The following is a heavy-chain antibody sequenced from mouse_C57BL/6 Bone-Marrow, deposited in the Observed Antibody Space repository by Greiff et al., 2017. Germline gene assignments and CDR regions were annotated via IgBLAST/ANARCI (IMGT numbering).Heavy chain of an antibody. Sequence: QVQLQQPGAELVMPGASVKLSCKASGYTFTSYWMHWVKQRPGQGLEWIGEIDPSDSYTNYNQKFKGKSTLTVDKSSSTAYMQLSSLTSEDSAVYYCARHLLWEFDYWGQGTTLTVSS. CDR1: GYTFTSYW. CDR3: ARHLLWEFDY. CDR2: IDPSDSYT. J-gene: IGHJ2*01. V-gene: IGHV1-69*01. D-gene: IGHD2-10*01.